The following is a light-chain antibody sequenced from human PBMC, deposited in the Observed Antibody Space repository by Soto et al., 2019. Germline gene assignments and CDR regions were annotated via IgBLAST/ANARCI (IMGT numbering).Light chain of an antibody. CDR1: QSVTGSY. V-gene: IGKV3-20*01. Sequence: EIVLTQSPGTLSLSPGERVTLSCRASQSVTGSYLAWYQQKPGQAPRLLIYGASSRATGIPDRFSGSGSGTDFTLTISRLEPEDFAVYYCQQYGSSRTFGQGTKVDIK. J-gene: IGKJ1*01. CDR3: QQYGSSRT. CDR2: GAS.